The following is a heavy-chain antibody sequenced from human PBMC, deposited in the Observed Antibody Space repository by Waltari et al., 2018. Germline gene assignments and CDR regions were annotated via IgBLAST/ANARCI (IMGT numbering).Heavy chain of an antibody. D-gene: IGHD6-13*01. CDR2: IYFAGST. V-gene: IGHV4-39*07. J-gene: IGHJ3*02. Sequence: QLQRRESGPGLLKPAETLSLTCSVSGSSTGSGYYIWGWLRQAPGKGMGWIGSIYFAGSTYSNPSLKSRLTISVDTSKNQFSLRLSSVTAADTAVYYCAREVGGSSWSTTPRGDAFDIWGQGTMVTVSS. CDR1: GSSTGSGYYI. CDR3: AREVGGSSWSTTPRGDAFDI.